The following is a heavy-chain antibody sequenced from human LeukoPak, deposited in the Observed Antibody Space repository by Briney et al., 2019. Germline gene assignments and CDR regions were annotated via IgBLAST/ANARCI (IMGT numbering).Heavy chain of an antibody. CDR3: AKDHGGDLWSGYYKGDAFDM. CDR1: GFTFSDYY. Sequence: PGGSLRLSCAASGFTFSDYYMSWIRQAPGKGLEWVSYISSSGSTIYYADSVKGRFTISRDNAKNSLYLQMNSLTAEDTAVYYCAKDHGGDLWSGYYKGDAFDMWGQGTMVTVSS. D-gene: IGHD3-3*01. CDR2: ISSSGSTI. V-gene: IGHV3-11*04. J-gene: IGHJ3*02.